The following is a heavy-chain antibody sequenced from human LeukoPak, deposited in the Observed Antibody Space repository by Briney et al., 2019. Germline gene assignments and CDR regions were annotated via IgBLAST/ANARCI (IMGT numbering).Heavy chain of an antibody. D-gene: IGHD2-15*01. J-gene: IGHJ5*02. CDR3: ASTGGIYCSGGSCYPRSWFDP. V-gene: IGHV4-59*01. Sequence: SETLSLTCTVSGGSISSYYWSWIRQPPGKGLEWIGYIYYSGSTNYNPSLKSRVTISVDTSKNQFSLKLRSVTAADTAVYYCASTGGIYCSGGSCYPRSWFDPWGQGTLVTVSS. CDR1: GGSISSYY. CDR2: IYYSGST.